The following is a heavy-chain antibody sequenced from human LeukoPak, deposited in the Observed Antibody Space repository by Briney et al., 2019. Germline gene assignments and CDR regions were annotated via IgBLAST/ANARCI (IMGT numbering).Heavy chain of an antibody. Sequence: PGGSLRLSCAASGFTFSSYAMSWVRQAPGKGLEWVANIKQDGSEKYYVDSVKGRFTISRDNAKNSLYLQMNSLRAEDTAVYYCGLAYGDYDYWGQGTLVAVSS. D-gene: IGHD4-17*01. CDR1: GFTFSSYA. CDR2: IKQDGSEK. J-gene: IGHJ4*02. V-gene: IGHV3-7*01. CDR3: GLAYGDYDY.